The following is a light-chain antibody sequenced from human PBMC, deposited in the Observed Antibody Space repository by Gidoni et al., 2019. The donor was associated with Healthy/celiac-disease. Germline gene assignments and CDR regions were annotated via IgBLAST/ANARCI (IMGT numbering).Light chain of an antibody. J-gene: IGKJ2*01. V-gene: IGKV3-20*01. CDR2: GAS. CDR1: QSVSSSY. CDR3: QQYGSSPPKYT. Sequence: DIVFTQSPGTLSLSPRERATLSCRASQSVSSSYLAWYQPKPGQAPRLPIYGASSRATGIPDRFSGSGSGTDFTLTISRLEPEDFEVYYCQQYGSSPPKYTFGQGTKLEIK.